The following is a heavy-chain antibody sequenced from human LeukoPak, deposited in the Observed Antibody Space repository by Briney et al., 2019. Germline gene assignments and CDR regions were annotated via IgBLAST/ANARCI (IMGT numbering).Heavy chain of an antibody. J-gene: IGHJ4*02. Sequence: GWSLRLSCAASGFTFSSYIMNWVRQAPGKGLEWVSSISTSSTYTYYADSVKGRFAISRDDAKKSLYLQMNSLRAEDTAVYYCSTALTPGVADNWGQGALVTVSS. D-gene: IGHD2-15*01. CDR1: GFTFSSYI. CDR3: STALTPGVADN. V-gene: IGHV3-21*01. CDR2: ISTSSTYT.